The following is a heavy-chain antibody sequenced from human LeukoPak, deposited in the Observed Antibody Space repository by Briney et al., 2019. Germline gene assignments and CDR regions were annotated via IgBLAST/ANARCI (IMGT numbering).Heavy chain of an antibody. Sequence: PSETLSLTCAVYGGSFSGYYWSWIRQPPGKGLEWIGEINHSGSTNYNPSLKSRVTISVGTSKNQFSLKLSSVTAADTAVYYCARGRRYFDWLPYDYWGQGTLVTVSS. CDR3: ARGRRYFDWLPYDY. CDR1: GGSFSGYY. CDR2: INHSGST. D-gene: IGHD3-9*01. V-gene: IGHV4-34*01. J-gene: IGHJ4*02.